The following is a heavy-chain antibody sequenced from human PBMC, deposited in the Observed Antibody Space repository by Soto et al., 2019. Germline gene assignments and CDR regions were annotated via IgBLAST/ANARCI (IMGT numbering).Heavy chain of an antibody. V-gene: IGHV3-30*18. J-gene: IGHJ4*02. D-gene: IGHD3-10*01. Sequence: QVQLVESGGGVVQPGRSLRLSCAASGFTFSSFGMHWVRQAPGKGLEWVTFISWDGSKKFYADSAKGRFTISRDNSKNTLYGQMNTLRGAATAVNSVAKGWSYNLLSSNSARYHDWGQGTLVTVSS. CDR2: ISWDGSKK. CDR3: AKGWSYNLLSSNSARYHD. CDR1: GFTFSSFG.